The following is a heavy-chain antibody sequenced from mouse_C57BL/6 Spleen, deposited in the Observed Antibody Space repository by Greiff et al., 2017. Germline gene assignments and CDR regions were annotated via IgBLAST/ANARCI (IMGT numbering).Heavy chain of an antibody. D-gene: IGHD6-5*01. V-gene: IGHV1-7*01. CDR2: INPSSGYT. CDR1: GYTFTSYW. J-gene: IGHJ3*01. CDR3: ATYCSFAY. Sequence: QVHLLDSPAELAKPGASVTLSCKASGYTFTSYWMHWVKQRPGQGLEWIGYINPSSGYTKYNQKFKDKATLTADKSSSTAYMQLSSLTYEDSAVSDCATYCSFAYWGQETLVTGSA.